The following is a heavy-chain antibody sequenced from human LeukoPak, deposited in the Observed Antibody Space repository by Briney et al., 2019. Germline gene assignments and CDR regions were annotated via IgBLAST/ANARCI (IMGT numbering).Heavy chain of an antibody. CDR3: ASRNYSSSWFSDY. J-gene: IGHJ4*02. Sequence: SETLSLTCTVSGGSISSSSYYWGWIRQPPGKGLEWIGSIYYSGSTYYNPSLKSRVTISVDTSKNQFSLKLSSVTAADTAVYYCASRNYSSSWFSDYWGQGTLVTVSS. D-gene: IGHD6-13*01. V-gene: IGHV4-39*07. CDR2: IYYSGST. CDR1: GGSISSSSYY.